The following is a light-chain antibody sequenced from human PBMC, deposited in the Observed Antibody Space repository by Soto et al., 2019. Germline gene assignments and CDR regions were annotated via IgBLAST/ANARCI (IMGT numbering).Light chain of an antibody. CDR1: SSDVGSYNF. CDR2: EVS. CDR3: SSYTTSSNYV. Sequence: QSALTQPASVSGSPGQSITISCTGTSSDVGSYNFVSWYQQLPGKAPKLMIYEVSNRPSGVSNRFSGPKSGNTASLTISGLQAEDEDDYYCSSYTTSSNYVFGSGTKV. V-gene: IGLV2-14*01. J-gene: IGLJ1*01.